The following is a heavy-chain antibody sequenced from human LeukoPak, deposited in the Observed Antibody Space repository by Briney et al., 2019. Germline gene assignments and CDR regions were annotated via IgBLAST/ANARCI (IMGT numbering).Heavy chain of an antibody. V-gene: IGHV4-34*01. J-gene: IGHJ4*02. CDR1: GGSFSGYY. Sequence: SETLSLTCAVYGGSFSGYYWSWIRQPPGKGLEWIGEINHSGSTNYNPSLKSRVTISVDTSKNQFSLKLSSVTAADTAVYYCARSYSDSGSYYFDFWGQGMLVTVSP. D-gene: IGHD3-10*01. CDR3: ARSYSDSGSYYFDF. CDR2: INHSGST.